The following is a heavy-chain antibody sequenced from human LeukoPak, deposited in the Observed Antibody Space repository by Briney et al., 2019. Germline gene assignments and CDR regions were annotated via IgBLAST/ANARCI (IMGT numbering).Heavy chain of an antibody. CDR3: SRDLDCTVTTCFDGDDGFDI. CDR1: GFTFSIYS. Sequence: GGSLRLSCAASGFTFSIYSMNWVRQAPGKGLEWVASIGSRSIYIYYADSVRGRFTISRDNAKNSLYLQMNSLTAEGTAVYFCSRDLDCTVTTCFDGDDGFDIWGQGAMVTVSS. CDR2: IGSRSIYI. V-gene: IGHV3-21*01. D-gene: IGHD2-8*02. J-gene: IGHJ3*02.